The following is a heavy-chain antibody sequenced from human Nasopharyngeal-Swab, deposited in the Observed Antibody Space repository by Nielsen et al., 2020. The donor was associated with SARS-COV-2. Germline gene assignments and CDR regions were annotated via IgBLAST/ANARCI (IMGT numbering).Heavy chain of an antibody. J-gene: IGHJ4*02. CDR2: ISYSGNT. CDR3: ARDRARRYFNS. D-gene: IGHD3-10*01. CDR1: GGSISIEDYY. Sequence: SETLSLTCTVPGGSISIEDYYWSWVRQHPGKGLEWIGYISYSGNTYYSPSLKSRLAISIDKSRNKFSLKLRSVTAADTAVYYCARDRARRYFNSLGQGTLVTVSS. V-gene: IGHV4-31*03.